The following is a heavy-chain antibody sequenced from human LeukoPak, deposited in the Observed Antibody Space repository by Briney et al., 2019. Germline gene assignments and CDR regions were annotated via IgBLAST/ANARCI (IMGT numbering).Heavy chain of an antibody. CDR1: GFTLSTYW. J-gene: IGHJ3*02. V-gene: IGHV3-74*01. CDR3: ARVGVSWGGFDI. CDR2: IKGDGSIT. Sequence: QPGGSLRLSCAASGFTLSTYWVHWVRQAPGKGLVWVSRIKGDGSITNYADSVKGRFTISRDNARNTVFLQMNSLRGEDTAVYYCARVGVSWGGFDIWGQGTMVTVSS. D-gene: IGHD3-3*01.